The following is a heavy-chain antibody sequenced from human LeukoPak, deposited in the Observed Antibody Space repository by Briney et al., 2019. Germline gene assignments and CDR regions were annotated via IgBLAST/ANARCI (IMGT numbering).Heavy chain of an antibody. CDR3: ARDPWGDQGSYVDYYYYMDV. Sequence: GRSLRLSCAASGFTFSTYGLHWVRQAPGKGLESVAIISYDGNKKFYADSVKGRFTISRDNSKNTLYLQMSSLRAEDTAVYHCARDPWGDQGSYVDYYYYMDVWGKGTTVTVSS. J-gene: IGHJ6*03. CDR1: GFTFSTYG. D-gene: IGHD3-16*01. CDR2: ISYDGNKK. V-gene: IGHV3-30*15.